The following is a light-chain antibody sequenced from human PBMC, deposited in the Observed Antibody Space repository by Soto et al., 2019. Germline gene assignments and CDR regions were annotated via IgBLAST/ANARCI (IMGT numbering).Light chain of an antibody. CDR2: AAS. Sequence: DIQMTQSPSSLSASVGDRVTITCRASQNIRSYLNWYQQKPGKAPKLLIYAASSLQSGVPSRFSGTGSGTDFTLTISSLQPEDFATYYCQQSYSNPQTFGQGTKVEIK. J-gene: IGKJ1*01. CDR3: QQSYSNPQT. V-gene: IGKV1-39*01. CDR1: QNIRSY.